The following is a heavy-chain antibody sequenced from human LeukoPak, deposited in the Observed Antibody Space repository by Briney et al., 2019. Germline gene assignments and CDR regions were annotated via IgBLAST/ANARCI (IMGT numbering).Heavy chain of an antibody. V-gene: IGHV1-18*01. CDR1: SYTFTNYG. CDR2: ISAYNGNT. J-gene: IGHJ6*03. D-gene: IGHD1-26*01. Sequence: ASVKVSCKASSYTFTNYGISWVRQAPGQGLEWMGWISAYNGNTNYAQKLQGRVTMTTDTSTSTAYMELRSLRSDDTAVYYCARTPYSGSYLRYYYMDVWGTGTTVTVSS. CDR3: ARTPYSGSYLRYYYMDV.